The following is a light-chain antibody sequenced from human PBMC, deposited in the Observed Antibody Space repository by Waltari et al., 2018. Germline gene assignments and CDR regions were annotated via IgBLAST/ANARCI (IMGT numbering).Light chain of an antibody. J-gene: IGKJ1*01. CDR2: WAS. CDR3: QQFQSHLRT. CDR1: QSVLHSSNNKNY. V-gene: IGKV4-1*01. Sequence: DIVMTQSPESLAVSLGGRATITCKSSQSVLHSSNNKNYFAWYQQKPGQPPKLLIYWASTRNSGVPDRFSGSGSGTDFTLTISSLQAEDVAVYYCQQFQSHLRTFGQGTKVEIK.